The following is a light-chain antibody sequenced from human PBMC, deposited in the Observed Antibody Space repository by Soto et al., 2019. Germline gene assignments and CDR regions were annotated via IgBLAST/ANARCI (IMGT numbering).Light chain of an antibody. CDR3: SSYTNSGTLDVV. CDR2: DVS. V-gene: IGLV2-14*03. J-gene: IGLJ2*01. Sequence: QSALTQPASVSGSPGQSITISCTGTSSDVGGYNYVSWYQQHPGKAPKLMIYDVSNRPSGVSNRFSGSKSGNTASLTISGLQAEDEADYYCSSYTNSGTLDVVFGGGTQLTVL. CDR1: SSDVGGYNY.